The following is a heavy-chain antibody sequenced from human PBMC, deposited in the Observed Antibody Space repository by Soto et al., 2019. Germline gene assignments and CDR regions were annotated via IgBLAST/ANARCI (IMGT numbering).Heavy chain of an antibody. CDR1: GFTFSNYD. J-gene: IGHJ4*02. CDR2: ISHDGSKK. D-gene: IGHD4-17*01. V-gene: IGHV3-30*18. Sequence: GGSLRLSCVVSGFTFSNYDMHWVRQAPGKGLEWVALISHDGSKKVYADSVKGRFTISRDTSKNTLYLQMDSLRDEDTALYYCAQDLFRLRNIPDYWGQGTLVTVS. CDR3: AQDLFRLRNIPDY.